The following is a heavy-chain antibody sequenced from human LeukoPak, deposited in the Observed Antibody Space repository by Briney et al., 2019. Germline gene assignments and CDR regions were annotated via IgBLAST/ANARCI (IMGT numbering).Heavy chain of an antibody. CDR3: ASQWLVPFDY. CDR2: IYYSGST. D-gene: IGHD6-19*01. Sequence: SETLSLTCSVSSGSISSYYWSWIRQPPGKGLEWIGYIYYSGSTNYNPSLKSRVTISVDTSKNQFSLKLSSVTAADTAVYYCASQWLVPFDYWGQGTLVTVSS. J-gene: IGHJ4*02. V-gene: IGHV4-59*12. CDR1: SGSISSYY.